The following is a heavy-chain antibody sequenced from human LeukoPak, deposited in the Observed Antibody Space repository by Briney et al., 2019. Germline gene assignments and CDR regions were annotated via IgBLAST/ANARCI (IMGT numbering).Heavy chain of an antibody. Sequence: PSETLSLTCTVSGGSISSYYWSWIRQPPGKGLEWIGYIYYSGSTNYNPSLKSRVTISVDTSKNQFSLKLCSVTAADTAVYYCARALGDCSGGSCYLDTNWFDPWGQGTLVTVSS. CDR3: ARALGDCSGGSCYLDTNWFDP. CDR2: IYYSGST. CDR1: GGSISSYY. V-gene: IGHV4-59*01. J-gene: IGHJ5*02. D-gene: IGHD2-15*01.